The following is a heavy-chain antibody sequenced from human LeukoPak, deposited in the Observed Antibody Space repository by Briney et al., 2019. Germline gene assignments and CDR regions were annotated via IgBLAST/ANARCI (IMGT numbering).Heavy chain of an antibody. CDR2: IIPILGIA. V-gene: IGHV1-69*02. Sequence: SVKVSCKASGGTFSSYIISWGRQAPGQGLELMVRIIPILGIANYAQKFHGRVTITADKSTSTAYMELSSLRSEDTAVYYCASIYDFWSGYLGHDAFDIWGQGTMVTVSS. J-gene: IGHJ3*02. CDR3: ASIYDFWSGYLGHDAFDI. CDR1: GGTFSSYI. D-gene: IGHD3-3*01.